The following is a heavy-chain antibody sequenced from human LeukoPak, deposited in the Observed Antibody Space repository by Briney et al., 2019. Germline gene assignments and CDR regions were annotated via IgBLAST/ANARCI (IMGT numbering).Heavy chain of an antibody. J-gene: IGHJ4*02. D-gene: IGHD1-7*01. Sequence: GGSLRLSCAASGFSVNSYYMSWVRQAPGRGLEWLSYIRSSGTTTYYADSVKGRFTISRDNAKNLLFLQMNSLRAEDTAVYYCARMNYVSTGWGAPFDYWGQGTLVTVSS. V-gene: IGHV3-11*04. CDR2: IRSSGTTT. CDR3: ARMNYVSTGWGAPFDY. CDR1: GFSVNSYY.